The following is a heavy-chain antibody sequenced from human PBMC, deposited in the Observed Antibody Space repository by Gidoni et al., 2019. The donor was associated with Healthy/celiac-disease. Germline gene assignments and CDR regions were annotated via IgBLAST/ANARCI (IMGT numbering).Heavy chain of an antibody. J-gene: IGHJ4*02. CDR3: ARGPLGYYDSSGYLDY. CDR2: IYSGGST. D-gene: IGHD3-22*01. Sequence: VQLVESGGGLIQPGGSLRLSCAASGFTVRSNYMSWVRQAPGKGLEWVSVIYSGGSTYYADSVKGRFTISRDNSKNTLYLQMNSLRAEDTAVYYCARGPLGYYDSSGYLDYWGQGTLVTVSS. V-gene: IGHV3-53*01. CDR1: GFTVRSNY.